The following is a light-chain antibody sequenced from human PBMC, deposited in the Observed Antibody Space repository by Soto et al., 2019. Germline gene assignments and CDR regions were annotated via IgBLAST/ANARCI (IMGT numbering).Light chain of an antibody. V-gene: IGKV1-27*01. CDR1: QGISSF. CDR2: AAS. J-gene: IGKJ5*01. Sequence: DIQMTQSPSSLSASVGDRVTITCRASQGISSFLAWYQQKPGKVPKLLISAASTLQSGVPSRFSGSGSGTAFTLTITSVQPEDVATYYRQKYSSVITFGQGTRVEIK. CDR3: QKYSSVIT.